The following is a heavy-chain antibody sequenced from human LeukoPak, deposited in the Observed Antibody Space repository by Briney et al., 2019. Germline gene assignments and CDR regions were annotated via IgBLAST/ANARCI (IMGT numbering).Heavy chain of an antibody. V-gene: IGHV5-51*01. CDR2: IYAGDSDT. D-gene: IGHD6-13*01. J-gene: IGHJ4*02. CDR1: GYSFTTYW. CDR3: ARLYVATGTKFDY. Sequence: GESLKISCKGSGYSFTTYWIAWVRQTPGKGLEWMGIIYAGDSDTRYSPSFQGQVTISVDKSISTAYLQRSSLKASDTAMYYCARLYVATGTKFDYWGQGTLVTVSS.